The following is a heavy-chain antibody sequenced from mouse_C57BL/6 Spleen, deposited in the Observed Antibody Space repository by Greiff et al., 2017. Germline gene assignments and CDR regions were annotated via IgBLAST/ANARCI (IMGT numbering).Heavy chain of an antibody. V-gene: IGHV2-6*03. J-gene: IGHJ4*01. CDR1: GFSLTSYG. Sequence: VKLVESGPGLVAPSQSLSITCTVSGFSLTSYGVHWVRQPPGQGLEWLVVIWSDGSTTYNSALKSRLSISKDNSKSQVFLKMNSLQTDDTAMYYCARFYDYDGPYYYAMDYWGQGTSVTVSS. D-gene: IGHD2-4*01. CDR2: IWSDGST. CDR3: ARFYDYDGPYYYAMDY.